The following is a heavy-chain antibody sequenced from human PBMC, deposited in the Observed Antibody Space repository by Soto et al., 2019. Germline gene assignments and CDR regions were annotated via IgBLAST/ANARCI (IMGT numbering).Heavy chain of an antibody. Sequence: GGSLRLSCTASGFIFSYYGMHWVRQAPGKGLEWVSAIRGNGGSTYYADSVKGRFTISRDNSKNTLYLQMNSLRAEDTAVYYCAKVDDYIWGSYRYSGIFDYWGQGTLVTVSS. V-gene: IGHV3-23*01. CDR1: GFIFSYYG. J-gene: IGHJ4*02. CDR2: IRGNGGST. D-gene: IGHD3-16*02. CDR3: AKVDDYIWGSYRYSGIFDY.